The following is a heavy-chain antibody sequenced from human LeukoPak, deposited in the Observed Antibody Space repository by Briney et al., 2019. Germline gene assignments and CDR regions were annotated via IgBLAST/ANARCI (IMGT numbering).Heavy chain of an antibody. Sequence: SVKVSCKASGGTFRSYAISWVRQAPGQGLEWMGGIIPIFGTANYAQKFQGRVTITADESTSTAYMELSSLRSEDTAAYYCARDQGYRYGYGDFDYWGQGTLVTVSS. CDR3: ARDQGYRYGYGDFDY. D-gene: IGHD5-18*01. J-gene: IGHJ4*02. V-gene: IGHV1-69*01. CDR2: IIPIFGTA. CDR1: GGTFRSYA.